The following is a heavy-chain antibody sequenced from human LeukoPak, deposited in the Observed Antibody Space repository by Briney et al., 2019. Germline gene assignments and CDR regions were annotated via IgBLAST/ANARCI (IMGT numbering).Heavy chain of an antibody. J-gene: IGHJ6*03. Sequence: GGSLRLSCAASGFTFSDYYMSWIRQAPGKGLEWVSYISSSGSTIYYADSVKGRFTISRDNAKNSLYLQMNSLRAEDTAVYYCARESVTIFYYYYYMDVWGKGTTVTVSS. CDR3: ARESVTIFYYYYYMDV. CDR2: ISSSGSTI. D-gene: IGHD4-17*01. V-gene: IGHV3-11*04. CDR1: GFTFSDYY.